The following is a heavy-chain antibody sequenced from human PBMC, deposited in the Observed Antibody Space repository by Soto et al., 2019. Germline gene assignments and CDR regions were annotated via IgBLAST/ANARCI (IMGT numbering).Heavy chain of an antibody. CDR2: IIPIFGTA. Sequence: SVKVSCKASGGTFSSYAISWVRQAPGQGLEWMGGIIPIFGTANYAQKFQGRVTITADESTSTAYMEMSSLRSEDTAVYYCAKDTMVRGVIIEPRFDYWGQGTLVTVSS. CDR1: GGTFSSYA. CDR3: AKDTMVRGVIIEPRFDY. J-gene: IGHJ4*02. V-gene: IGHV1-69*13. D-gene: IGHD3-10*01.